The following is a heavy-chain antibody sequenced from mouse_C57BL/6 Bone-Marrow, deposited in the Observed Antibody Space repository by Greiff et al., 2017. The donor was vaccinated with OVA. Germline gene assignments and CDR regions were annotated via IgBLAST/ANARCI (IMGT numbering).Heavy chain of an antibody. J-gene: IGHJ4*01. Sequence: QVQLQQSGAELVKPGASVKISCKASGYAFSSYWMNWVKQRPGKGLEWIGQIYPGDGDTNYNGKFKGKATLTADKSSSTAYMQLSSLTSEDTAVYYCTTYYYGSNYAMDYWGQGTSVTVSS. CDR1: GYAFSSYW. V-gene: IGHV1-80*01. CDR2: IYPGDGDT. D-gene: IGHD1-1*01. CDR3: TTYYYGSNYAMDY.